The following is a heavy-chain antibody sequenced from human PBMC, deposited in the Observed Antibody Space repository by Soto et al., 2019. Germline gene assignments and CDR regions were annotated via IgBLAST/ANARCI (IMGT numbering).Heavy chain of an antibody. Sequence: ASVKVSCKASGYTFTSYYMHWVRQAPGQGLEWMGIINPSGGSTSYAQKFQDRVTMTRDTSTSTVYMELSSLRSEDTAVYYCARGGADDYDYGDYEEGYYFDYWGQGTLVNVSS. CDR1: GYTFTSYY. V-gene: IGHV1-46*01. D-gene: IGHD4-17*01. J-gene: IGHJ4*02. CDR2: INPSGGST. CDR3: ARGGADDYDYGDYEEGYYFDY.